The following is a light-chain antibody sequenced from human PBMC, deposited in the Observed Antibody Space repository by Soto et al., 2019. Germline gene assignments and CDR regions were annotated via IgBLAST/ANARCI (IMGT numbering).Light chain of an antibody. CDR1: SSHVGSYNL. CDR3: CSYAVSSSDG. V-gene: IGLV2-23*01. Sequence: QSPPTQPASVSGSPGQSITICYTGTSSHVGSYNLFSWYQQHPGTAPNLLIYEGSKRPSGVSNRFSGSKSGNTASLTISGLQAEDEADYYCCSYAVSSSDGFGTGTKATV. J-gene: IGLJ1*01. CDR2: EGS.